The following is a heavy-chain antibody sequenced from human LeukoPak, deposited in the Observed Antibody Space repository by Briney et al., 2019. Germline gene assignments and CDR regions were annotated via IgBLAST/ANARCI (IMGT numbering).Heavy chain of an antibody. CDR1: GFTFNNYA. CDR3: ARSYYYVDF. V-gene: IGHV4-34*01. D-gene: IGHD3-10*01. CDR2: IDHSGNT. Sequence: GSLRLSCAASGFTFNNYAMSWVRQPPGQGLEWIGEIDHSGNTNYDPSLKSRVTMSIDTSKNQFSLKLTSVTAADTAVHYCARSYYYVDFWAQGARVTVSS. J-gene: IGHJ4*02.